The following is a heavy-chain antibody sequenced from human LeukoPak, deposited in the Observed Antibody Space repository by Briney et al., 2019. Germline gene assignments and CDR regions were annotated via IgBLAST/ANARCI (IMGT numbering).Heavy chain of an antibody. CDR1: AFSFSNYA. D-gene: IGHD1-26*01. CDR3: ARVESWEHSGSSQDAFDI. Sequence: GGSLRLSCAASAFSFSNYAMHWVRRAPGKGLEWMAVISYDGSHKFYADSVKGRFTISRDNSKNTLYLQMNGLRAEDTAVYYCARVESWEHSGSSQDAFDIWGQGTVVTVSS. CDR2: ISYDGSHK. J-gene: IGHJ3*02. V-gene: IGHV3-30*04.